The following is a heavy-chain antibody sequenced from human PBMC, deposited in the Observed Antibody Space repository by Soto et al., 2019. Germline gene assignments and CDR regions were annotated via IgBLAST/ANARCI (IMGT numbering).Heavy chain of an antibody. CDR2: IYYSGST. J-gene: IGHJ5*02. CDR3: ASHRPYCSGGSCYFDDWFDP. D-gene: IGHD2-15*01. CDR1: GGSISSYY. V-gene: IGHV4-59*08. Sequence: PSETLCLTCTVSGGSISSYYWSWIRQPPGKGLEWIGYIYYSGSTNYNPSLKSRVTISVDTSKNQFSLKLSSVTAADTAVYYCASHRPYCSGGSCYFDDWFDPWGQGTLVTVSS.